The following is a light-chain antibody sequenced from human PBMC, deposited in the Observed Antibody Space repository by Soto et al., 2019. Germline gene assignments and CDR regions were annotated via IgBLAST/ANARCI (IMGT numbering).Light chain of an antibody. CDR1: SSDVGGYNY. J-gene: IGLJ3*02. CDR2: EVS. Sequence: QSAPTQPPSASGSPGQSATISCTGTSSDVGGYNYVSWYQQYPGKAPKLMIYEVSKQPSGVPDRFSGSKSGNTASLTVSGLQAEDEADYYCSSYAGSSTWVFGGGTKLTVL. CDR3: SSYAGSSTWV. V-gene: IGLV2-8*01.